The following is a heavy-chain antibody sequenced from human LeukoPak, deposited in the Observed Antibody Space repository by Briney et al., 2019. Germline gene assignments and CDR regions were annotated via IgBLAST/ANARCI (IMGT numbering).Heavy chain of an antibody. V-gene: IGHV5-51*01. Sequence: GESLKISCKGSGYSFTSYWIGWVRQMPGKGLEWMGIIYPGDSDTRYSPSFQGQVTISADKSISTAYLQWSSLKASDTAMYYCARHVTAGYSYGYYYYYMDVWGKGTTVTVSS. D-gene: IGHD5-18*01. J-gene: IGHJ6*03. CDR3: ARHVTAGYSYGYYYYYMDV. CDR2: IYPGDSDT. CDR1: GYSFTSYW.